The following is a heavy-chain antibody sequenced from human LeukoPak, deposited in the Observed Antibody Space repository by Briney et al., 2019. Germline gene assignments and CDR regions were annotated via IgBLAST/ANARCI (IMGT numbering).Heavy chain of an antibody. CDR3: ARGPSVVPAAATTWIQLWLPSDY. CDR1: GYTFTSYY. Sequence: ASVKASCKASGYTFTSYYMHWVRQAPGQGLERMGIINPSGGSTSYAQKFQGRVTMTRDTSTSTVYMELSSLRSEDTAVYYCARGPSVVPAAATTWIQLWLPSDYWGQGTPVTVSS. J-gene: IGHJ4*02. V-gene: IGHV1-46*01. D-gene: IGHD5-18*01. CDR2: INPSGGST.